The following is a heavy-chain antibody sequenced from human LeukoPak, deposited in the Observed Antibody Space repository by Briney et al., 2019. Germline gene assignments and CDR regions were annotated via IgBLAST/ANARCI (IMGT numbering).Heavy chain of an antibody. J-gene: IGHJ4*02. CDR3: AREVYHCSSTNCNPLYFDS. CDR2: IYYTGNT. D-gene: IGHD2-2*01. Sequence: SQTLSLTCIVSGGSISSGDYYWSWLRQHPGKGLEWIGYIYYTGNTYYNPSLKSRVSISVDTSKNQFSLKLSSVTAADTAVYYCAREVYHCSSTNCNPLYFDSWGQGTLVTVSS. CDR1: GGSISSGDYY. V-gene: IGHV4-31*03.